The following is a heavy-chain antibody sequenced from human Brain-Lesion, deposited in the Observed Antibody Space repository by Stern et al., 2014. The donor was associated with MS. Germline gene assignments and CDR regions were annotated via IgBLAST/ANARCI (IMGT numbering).Heavy chain of an antibody. D-gene: IGHD3-3*01. J-gene: IGHJ6*02. CDR2: INPNTGGT. V-gene: IGHV1-2*02. Sequence: VQLVESGAEVKKPGASVKVSCKTSGYIFTGYYIHWVRQAPGQGLEWTAWINPNTGGTKYAQKFQGRVTMSRDTSISTAYVELSSLTSDDTAVYYCARDQRGITIFGVVTDYYYLGMDVWGQGTTVPVSS. CDR3: ARDQRGITIFGVVTDYYYLGMDV. CDR1: GYIFTGYY.